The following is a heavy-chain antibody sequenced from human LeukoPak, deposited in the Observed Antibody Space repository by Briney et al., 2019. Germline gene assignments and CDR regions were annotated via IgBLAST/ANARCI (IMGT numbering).Heavy chain of an antibody. Sequence: GGSLRLSCAASGFTFSSYEMNWVRQAPGKGLEWVSYISSSGSTIYYADSVKGRFTISRDNAKNSLYLQMNSLRAEDTAVYYCARNSRETSIAAAGGAYFDYRGQGTLVTVSS. V-gene: IGHV3-48*03. D-gene: IGHD6-13*01. CDR3: ARNSRETSIAAAGGAYFDY. CDR2: ISSSGSTI. CDR1: GFTFSSYE. J-gene: IGHJ4*02.